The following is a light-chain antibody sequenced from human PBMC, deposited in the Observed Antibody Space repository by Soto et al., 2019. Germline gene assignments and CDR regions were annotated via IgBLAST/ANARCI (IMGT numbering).Light chain of an antibody. J-gene: IGLJ3*02. CDR2: EGTGGIVG. Sequence: QLVLTQPPSASASLGASVTLTCTLSSGYSNYKVDWYQQRPGKGPRFVMREGTGGIVGSKGDGIPDRFSVLGSGLSRYLTIKNIQEEDENDYHADHVSGSNFVSAGVFGGGTKVTVL. CDR3: DHVSGSNFVSAGV. V-gene: IGLV9-49*01. CDR1: SGYSNYK.